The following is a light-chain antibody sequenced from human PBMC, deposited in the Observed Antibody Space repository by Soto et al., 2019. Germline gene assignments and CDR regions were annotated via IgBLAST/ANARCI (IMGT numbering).Light chain of an antibody. CDR2: EVS. Sequence: QSALTQPRSVSGSPGQSVTISCTGTSSDVGNYNYVSWYQQYPGKAPKLMIYEVSKRPSGVPDRFSGSKSGNTASLTISGLQTEDDADYYCCSYAGSFTWLFGGGTKVTVL. CDR3: CSYAGSFTWL. CDR1: SSDVGNYNY. J-gene: IGLJ3*02. V-gene: IGLV2-11*01.